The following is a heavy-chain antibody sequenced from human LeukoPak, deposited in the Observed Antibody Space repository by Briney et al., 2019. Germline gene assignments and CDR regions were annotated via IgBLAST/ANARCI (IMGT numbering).Heavy chain of an antibody. Sequence: SETLSLTCTVSGGSISSYYWSWIRQPPGKGLEWIGYIYYSGSTNYNPSLKSRVTISVDTSKNQFSLKLSSVTAADTAVYYCARDLYGSGSPRFDPWGQGTLVTVSS. CDR2: IYYSGST. V-gene: IGHV4-59*01. CDR1: GGSISSYY. CDR3: ARDLYGSGSPRFDP. D-gene: IGHD3-10*01. J-gene: IGHJ5*02.